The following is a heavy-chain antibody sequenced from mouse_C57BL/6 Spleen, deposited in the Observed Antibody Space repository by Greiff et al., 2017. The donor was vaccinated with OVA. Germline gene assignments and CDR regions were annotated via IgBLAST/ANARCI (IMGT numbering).Heavy chain of an antibody. CDR3: ARGYYYGCSYDAMDY. Sequence: QVHVKQSGAELAKPGASVKLSCKASGYTFTSYWMHWVKQRPGQGLEWIGYINPSSGYTKYNQKFKDKATLTADKSSSTAYMQLGSLTYEDSAVYYCARGYYYGCSYDAMDYWGQGTSVTVSS. CDR1: GYTFTSYW. D-gene: IGHD1-1*01. J-gene: IGHJ4*01. V-gene: IGHV1-7*01. CDR2: INPSSGYT.